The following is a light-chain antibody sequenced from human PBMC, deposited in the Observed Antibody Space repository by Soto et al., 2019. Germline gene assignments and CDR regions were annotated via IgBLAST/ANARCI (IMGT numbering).Light chain of an antibody. V-gene: IGLV2-14*01. J-gene: IGLJ1*01. CDR3: SSYKSSSTLPYV. CDR1: SSDVGGYNL. CDR2: DVN. Sequence: QSVLTQPASVSGSPGQSITISCTGTSSDVGGYNLVSWYQQYPDKAPKLMIFDVNTRPSGVSNRFSGSKSVNTASLTISGFKAEDEADYYCSSYKSSSTLPYVFGTGTKLTVL.